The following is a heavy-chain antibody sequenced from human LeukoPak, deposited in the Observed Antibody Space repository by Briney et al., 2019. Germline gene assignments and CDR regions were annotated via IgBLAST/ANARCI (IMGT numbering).Heavy chain of an antibody. CDR3: ARDYGDYGPDDAFDI. V-gene: IGHV3-7*01. J-gene: IGHJ3*02. CDR2: IKQDGSEK. CDR1: GFTFSSYW. Sequence: GGPLRLSCAASGFTFSSYWMSWVRQAPGKGLEWVANIKQDGSEKYYVDSVKGRFTISRDNAKNSLYLQMNSLRAEDTAVYYCARDYGDYGPDDAFDIWGQGTMVTVSS. D-gene: IGHD4-17*01.